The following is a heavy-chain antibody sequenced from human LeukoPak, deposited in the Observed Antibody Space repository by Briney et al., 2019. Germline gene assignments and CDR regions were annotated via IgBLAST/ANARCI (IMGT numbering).Heavy chain of an antibody. CDR3: AKDTAPPYYYYYMDV. CDR2: ISYDGSNK. V-gene: IGHV3-30*04. D-gene: IGHD5-18*01. Sequence: GGSLRLSCAASGFTFSSYAMHWVRQAPGKGLEWVAVISYDGSNKYYADSVKGRFTISRDNSKNTLYLQMNSLRAEDTAVYYCAKDTAPPYYYYYMDVWGKGTTVTISS. CDR1: GFTFSSYA. J-gene: IGHJ6*03.